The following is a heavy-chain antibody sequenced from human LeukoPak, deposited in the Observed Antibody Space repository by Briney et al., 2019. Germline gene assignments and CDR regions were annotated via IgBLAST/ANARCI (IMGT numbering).Heavy chain of an antibody. D-gene: IGHD6-19*01. CDR2: ITGSGGNT. V-gene: IGHV3-23*01. J-gene: IGHJ4*02. CDR1: GFTFSSYA. CDR3: AKGSGWYV. Sequence: GGSLRLSCAAPGFTFSSYAMSWVRQAPGKGLEWASAITGSGGNTYYADSVKGRFTISRDNSKNTLYLQMNSLRAEDTAVYYCAKGSGWYVWGQGTLVTVSS.